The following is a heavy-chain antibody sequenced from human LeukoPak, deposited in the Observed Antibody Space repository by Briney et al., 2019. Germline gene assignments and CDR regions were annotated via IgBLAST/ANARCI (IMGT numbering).Heavy chain of an antibody. CDR1: GGSISSYY. CDR2: IYTSGST. Sequence: PSETLSLTCTVSGGSISSYYWSWIRQPAGKGLEWIGRIYTSGSTNYNPSLKSRVTMSVDTSKNQFSLKLSSVTAADTAAYYCASSRGIAAAGTWFDPWGQGTLVTVSS. CDR3: ASSRGIAAAGTWFDP. J-gene: IGHJ5*02. V-gene: IGHV4-4*07. D-gene: IGHD6-13*01.